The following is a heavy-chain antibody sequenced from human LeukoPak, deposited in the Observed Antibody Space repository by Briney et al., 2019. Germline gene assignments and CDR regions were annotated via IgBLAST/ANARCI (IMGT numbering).Heavy chain of an antibody. CDR3: AKDVYYHDSSGYYPPDY. CDR2: ISGSGGST. CDR1: GFTFRYYA. V-gene: IGHV3-23*01. Sequence: GGSLRLSCAASGFTFRYYAMSWVRQAPGKGLEWVSAISGSGGSTYYADSVKGRFTISRDNSKNTLYLQVNSLRAEDTAVYYCAKDVYYHDSSGYYPPDYWGQGTLVTVSS. J-gene: IGHJ4*02. D-gene: IGHD3-22*01.